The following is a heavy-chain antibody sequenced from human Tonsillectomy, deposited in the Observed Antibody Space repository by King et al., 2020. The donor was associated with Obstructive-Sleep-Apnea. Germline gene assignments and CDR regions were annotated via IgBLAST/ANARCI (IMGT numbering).Heavy chain of an antibody. D-gene: IGHD2-15*01. V-gene: IGHV4-4*02. CDR2: IYHSGST. CDR1: GGSISSSNW. J-gene: IGHJ6*02. CDR3: ARDRGCSGGRCYFMYYYYGMDV. Sequence: LQLQESGPGLVKPSGTLSLTCAVSGGSISSSNWWSWVRQPPGKGLEWIGEIYHSGSTNYNPSLKSQVTISVDKSKNQFSLKLSSVTAADTAVYYCARDRGCSGGRCYFMYYYYGMDVWGQGTTVTVSS.